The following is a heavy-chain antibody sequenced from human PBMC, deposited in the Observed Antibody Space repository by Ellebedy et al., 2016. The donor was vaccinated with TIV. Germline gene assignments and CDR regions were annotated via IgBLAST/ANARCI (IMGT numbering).Heavy chain of an antibody. CDR3: ARVDTAMVIIY. J-gene: IGHJ4*02. V-gene: IGHV4-59*01. CDR1: GGSISSYY. D-gene: IGHD5-18*01. CDR2: IYYSGST. Sequence: SETLSLTCTVSGGSISSYYWSRIRQPPGKGLEWIGYIYYSGSTNYNPSLKTRVTISVDTSKNQLSLKLSSVTAADTAVYYCARVDTAMVIIYWGQGTLVTVSS.